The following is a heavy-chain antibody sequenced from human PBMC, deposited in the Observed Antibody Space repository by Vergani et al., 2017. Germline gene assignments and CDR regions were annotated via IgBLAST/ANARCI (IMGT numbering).Heavy chain of an antibody. D-gene: IGHD3-10*01. V-gene: IGHV5-51*01. CDR2: IYPGDSDT. CDR3: ARHPTKYYGSGSSTVDAFDI. CDR1: GYSLTSYW. Sequence: EVQLVLSGAEVKKSGVSLKIFCKGSGYSLTSYWIGWVRQMPGKALEWMGIIYPGDSDTRYSPSVQGQVTISADNSISTAYLQWSSLKASDTAMYCWARHPTKYYGSGSSTVDAFDIGGRGTRVTVSS. J-gene: IGHJ3*02.